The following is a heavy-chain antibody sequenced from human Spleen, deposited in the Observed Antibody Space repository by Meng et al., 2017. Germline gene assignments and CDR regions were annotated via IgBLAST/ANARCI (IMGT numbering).Heavy chain of an antibody. CDR3: ARGTTDMVRGVYYFDY. Sequence: GESLKISCAASGFTFSNYAMSWVRQAPGKGLEWVSYISSSGSTIYYADSVKGRFTISRDNAKNSLYLQMNSLRAEDTAVYYCARGTTDMVRGVYYFDYWGQGTLVTVSS. J-gene: IGHJ4*02. V-gene: IGHV3-48*03. D-gene: IGHD3-10*01. CDR1: GFTFSNYA. CDR2: ISSSGSTI.